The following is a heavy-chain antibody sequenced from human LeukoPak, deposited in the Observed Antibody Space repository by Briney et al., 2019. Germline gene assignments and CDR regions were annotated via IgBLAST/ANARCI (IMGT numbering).Heavy chain of an antibody. J-gene: IGHJ3*01. CDR2: ISSNNGRII. D-gene: IGHD3-10*01. Sequence: GGSLRLSCAASGFSFIDYYMTWIRQAPGKGLEWLSYISSNNGRIIYYADSVKGRFTISRDNTKNSLFLQMVSLRVEDTAVYYCARYYSDAFDVWGQGTVVTVSP. CDR3: ARYYSDAFDV. V-gene: IGHV3-11*04. CDR1: GFSFIDYY.